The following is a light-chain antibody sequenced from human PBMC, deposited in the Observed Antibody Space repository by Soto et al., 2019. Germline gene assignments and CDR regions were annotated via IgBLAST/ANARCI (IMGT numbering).Light chain of an antibody. J-gene: IGKJ1*01. CDR3: QHYNNWPPWT. CDR1: QRVSSN. V-gene: IGKV3-15*01. CDR2: GAS. Sequence: EIVMTQSPATLSVSPGERPTLSCRASQRVSSNLAWYQQKPGQAPRLLIYGASTRATGIPARFSGSGSGTEFTLTISSLQSEDFAVYYCQHYNNWPPWTFGQGTKVDIK.